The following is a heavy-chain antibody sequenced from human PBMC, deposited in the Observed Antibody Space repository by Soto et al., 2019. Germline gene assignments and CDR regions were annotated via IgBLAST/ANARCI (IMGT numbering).Heavy chain of an antibody. J-gene: IGHJ5*01. CDR2: ISWHSGNL. V-gene: IGHV3-9*01. Sequence: EVHLVESGGGLVQPGRSLRLSCAASGFTFDDFAMHWVRQAPGKGLEWVSGISWHSGNLGYADSVKGRFTISRDNTKNSLYLQMNSLRPEDSALYYCVKASDYGEWEGWFDSWGQGTLVTVSS. CDR1: GFTFDDFA. D-gene: IGHD4-17*01. CDR3: VKASDYGEWEGWFDS.